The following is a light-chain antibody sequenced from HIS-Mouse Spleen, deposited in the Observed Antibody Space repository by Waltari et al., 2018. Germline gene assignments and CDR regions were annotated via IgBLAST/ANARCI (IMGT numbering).Light chain of an antibody. CDR3: QQYYSTPFT. V-gene: IGKV4-1*01. CDR2: WAS. CDR1: QSVLYSSNNKNY. Sequence: DIVMTQSPDSLAVSLGERATINCKSSQSVLYSSNNKNYLAWYQKKPGQPPKLLIYWASTRESGVPDRFSGSGSGTDFTLTISSLQAEDVAVYYGQQYYSTPFTFGPGTKVDIK. J-gene: IGKJ3*01.